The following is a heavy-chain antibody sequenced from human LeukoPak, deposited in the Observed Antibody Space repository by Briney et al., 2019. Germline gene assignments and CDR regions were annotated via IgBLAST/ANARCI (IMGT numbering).Heavy chain of an antibody. J-gene: IGHJ4*02. D-gene: IGHD3-10*01. CDR1: GFTFSSYG. CDR2: ISYDGSNK. CDR3: AKARGALDY. V-gene: IGHV3-30*18. Sequence: GESLKISCAASGFTFSSYGMHWVRQAPGKGLEWVAVISYDGSNKYYADSVKGRFTISRDNSKNTLYLQMNSLRAEDTAVYYCAKARGALDYWGQGTLVTVSS.